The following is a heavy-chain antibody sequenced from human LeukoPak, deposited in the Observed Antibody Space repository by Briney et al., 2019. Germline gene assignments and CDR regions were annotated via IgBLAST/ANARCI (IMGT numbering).Heavy chain of an antibody. J-gene: IGHJ3*02. V-gene: IGHV4-59*08. CDR2: IYYSGST. CDR1: GGSISSYY. D-gene: IGHD2-8*01. Sequence: SETLSLTCTVSGGSISSYYWSWIRESPGKGVEWIGYIYYSGSTNYNPSLKSRVTISVDTSKNQFSLKLSSVTAADTAVYYCARVPEMGAFDIWGQGTMVTVSS. CDR3: ARVPEMGAFDI.